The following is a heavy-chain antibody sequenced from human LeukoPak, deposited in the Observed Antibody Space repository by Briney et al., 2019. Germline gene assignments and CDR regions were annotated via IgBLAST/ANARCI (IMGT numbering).Heavy chain of an antibody. CDR3: ARDHKSRYSSGWYPDY. V-gene: IGHV3-11*01. CDR1: GFTFSDYY. J-gene: IGHJ4*02. CDR2: ISSSGSTI. D-gene: IGHD6-19*01. Sequence: GGSLRLPCAASGFTFSDYYMSWIRQAPGKGLEWVSYISSSGSTIYYADSVKGRFTISRDNAKNSLYLQMNSLRAEDTAVYYCARDHKSRYSSGWYPDYWGQGTLVTVSS.